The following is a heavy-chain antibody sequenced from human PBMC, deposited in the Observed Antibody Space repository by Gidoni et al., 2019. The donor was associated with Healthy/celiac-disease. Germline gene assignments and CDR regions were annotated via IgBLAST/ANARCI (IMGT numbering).Heavy chain of an antibody. CDR1: GGSFSGYY. CDR3: ARGSRVLSSGQLPYFDY. D-gene: IGHD3-22*01. Sequence: QVQLQQWGAGLLKPSETLSLTCAVYGGSFSGYYWSWIRQPPGKGLEWIGEINHSGSTNYNPSLKSRVTISVDTSKNQVSLKLSSVTAADTAVYYCARGSRVLSSGQLPYFDYWGQGTLVTVSS. V-gene: IGHV4-34*01. J-gene: IGHJ4*02. CDR2: INHSGST.